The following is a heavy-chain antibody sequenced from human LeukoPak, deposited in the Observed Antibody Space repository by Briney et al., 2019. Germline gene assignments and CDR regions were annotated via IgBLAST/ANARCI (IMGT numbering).Heavy chain of an antibody. CDR2: ISGTGGST. Sequence: GGSLRLSCAASGLTFSSYAMSWVRQAPGKGLEWVSSISGTGGSTDYADSVKGRFTISRDYSKNTLFLQMNSLRAEDTAVYYCAKGAYYYGSGSYCFDHWGQGTLVTVSS. J-gene: IGHJ5*02. D-gene: IGHD3-10*01. CDR3: AKGAYYYGSGSYCFDH. V-gene: IGHV3-23*01. CDR1: GLTFSSYA.